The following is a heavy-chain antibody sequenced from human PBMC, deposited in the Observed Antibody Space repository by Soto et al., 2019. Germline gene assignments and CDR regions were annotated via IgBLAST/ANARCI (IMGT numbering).Heavy chain of an antibody. Sequence: QVQLVQSGAEVKKPGSSVKVSCKASGGTFSSYAISWVRQAPGQGLEWMGGIIPIFGTANYAQKFQGRVTITADESTSTAYMELSSLRSEDTAVYYCARDTLYFDWLPQSHYYGMDVWGQGTTVTVSS. CDR3: ARDTLYFDWLPQSHYYGMDV. CDR1: GGTFSSYA. V-gene: IGHV1-69*01. J-gene: IGHJ6*02. D-gene: IGHD3-9*01. CDR2: IIPIFGTA.